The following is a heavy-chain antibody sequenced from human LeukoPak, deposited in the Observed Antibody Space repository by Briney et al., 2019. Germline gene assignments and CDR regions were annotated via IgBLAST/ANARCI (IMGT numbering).Heavy chain of an antibody. V-gene: IGHV1-18*01. CDR2: ISAYNGNT. Sequence: ASVKVSCKASGYTFTSYGISWVRRAPGQGLEWMGWISAYNGNTNYAQKLQGRVTMTTDTSTSTAYMELRSLRSDDTAVYYCARPNQSDLLDPGFDYWGQGTLVTVSS. J-gene: IGHJ4*02. CDR3: ARPNQSDLLDPGFDY. CDR1: GYTFTSYG. D-gene: IGHD1-14*01.